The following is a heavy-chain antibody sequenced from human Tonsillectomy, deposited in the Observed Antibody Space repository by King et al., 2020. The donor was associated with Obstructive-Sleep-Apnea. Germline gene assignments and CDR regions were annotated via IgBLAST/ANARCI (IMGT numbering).Heavy chain of an antibody. D-gene: IGHD6-13*01. Sequence: QLQESGPGLVKPSQSLSLTCTVSGGSISSGDYYLMWIRQPPGKGLEWSGYIYYRGSNYYNPSPKSRVTISVDTSKNQFSLKLSSVTAADTAVYYCARGQLGVFDYWGQGTLVTVSS. CDR1: GGSISSGDYY. J-gene: IGHJ4*02. CDR2: IYYRGSN. V-gene: IGHV4-30-4*01. CDR3: ARGQLGVFDY.